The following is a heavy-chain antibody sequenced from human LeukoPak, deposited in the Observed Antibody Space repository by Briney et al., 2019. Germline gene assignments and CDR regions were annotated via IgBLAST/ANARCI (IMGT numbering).Heavy chain of an antibody. D-gene: IGHD6-13*01. CDR3: AKGGHIIAAPLDY. Sequence: GGSLRLSCAASGFTFSSYAMSWVRQAPGKGLEWLSAMSGSGGSTYCADCVKGRFPISRDNSKNRLYLQMNSLRAEDTAVYYCAKGGHIIAAPLDYWGQGTLVTVSS. CDR2: MSGSGGST. V-gene: IGHV3-23*01. CDR1: GFTFSSYA. J-gene: IGHJ4*02.